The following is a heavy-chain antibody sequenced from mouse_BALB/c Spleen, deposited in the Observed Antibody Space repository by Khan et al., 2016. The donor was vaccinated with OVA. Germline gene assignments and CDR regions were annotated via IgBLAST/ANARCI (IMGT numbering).Heavy chain of an antibody. CDR1: GYTFTNYI. CDR2: INPYNDGS. V-gene: IGHV1S136*01. D-gene: IGHD1-1*01. Sequence: VQLQQSGPELVKPGASVKMSCKASGYTFTNYIIHWVKQKPGQGLEWIGYINPYNDGSKYNEKFKGKATLTADKSSNTAYMELSGLTSEEYAVYYCARDYGRSFCFGFWGQGTLVTVSA. J-gene: IGHJ3*01. CDR3: ARDYGRSFCFGF.